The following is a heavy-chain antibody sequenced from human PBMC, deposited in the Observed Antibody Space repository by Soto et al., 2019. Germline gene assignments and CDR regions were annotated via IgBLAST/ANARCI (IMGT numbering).Heavy chain of an antibody. Sequence: GGALTISCEGSGESVTSYWIGWVRQMPGKGLEWMGIIYPGDSDTRYSPSFQGQVTISADKSISTAYLQWSSLKASDTAMYYCARHTSGYSSSWGSFGIWGQGTMVTVSS. CDR2: IYPGDSDT. J-gene: IGHJ3*02. CDR3: ARHTSGYSSSWGSFGI. D-gene: IGHD6-13*01. CDR1: GESVTSYW. V-gene: IGHV5-51*01.